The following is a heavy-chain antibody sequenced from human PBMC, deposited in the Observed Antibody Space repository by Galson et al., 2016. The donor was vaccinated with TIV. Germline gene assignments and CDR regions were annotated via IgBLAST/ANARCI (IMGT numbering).Heavy chain of an antibody. CDR3: VRHPWGGKEGEKDACDT. CDR2: IYHNGDT. D-gene: IGHD7-27*01. J-gene: IGHJ3*02. Sequence: ETLSLTCSVSGYSVSGAYYWGWIRQSPGKGLEWIGSIYHNGDTYYSSSLKGRVIISIDTSKIQFSLNLIYVTAADTAVYYCVRHPWGGKEGEKDACDTWGQGTLVTVSS. V-gene: IGHV4-38-2*01. CDR1: GYSVSGAYY.